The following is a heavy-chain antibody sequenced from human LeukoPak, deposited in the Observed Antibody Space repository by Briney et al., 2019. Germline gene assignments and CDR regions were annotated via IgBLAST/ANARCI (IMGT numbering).Heavy chain of an antibody. D-gene: IGHD6-19*01. CDR2: MNPNSGNT. V-gene: IGHV1-8*01. J-gene: IGHJ3*02. Sequence: ASVKASCKASGYTFTSYDINWVRQATGQGLEWMGWMNPNSGNTGYAQKFQGRATMTRNTSISTAYMELSSLRSEDTAVYYCARAEQWLEHAFDIWGQGTMVTVSS. CDR3: ARAEQWLEHAFDI. CDR1: GYTFTSYD.